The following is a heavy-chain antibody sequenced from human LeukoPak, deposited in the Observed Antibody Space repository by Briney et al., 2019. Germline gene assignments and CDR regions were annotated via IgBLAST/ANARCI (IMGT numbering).Heavy chain of an antibody. V-gene: IGHV5-51*01. CDR2: IYPGDSDT. CDR1: GYSFTSSW. D-gene: IGHD3-10*01. CDR3: ARSYYPFYFDY. J-gene: IGHJ4*02. Sequence: GEPLKISCKGSGYSFTSSWIGWVRQMPGKGLEWMGIIYPGDSDTRYSPSFQGQVTISADKSISTACLQWSSLKASDTAMYYCARSYYPFYFDYWGQGTLVTVSS.